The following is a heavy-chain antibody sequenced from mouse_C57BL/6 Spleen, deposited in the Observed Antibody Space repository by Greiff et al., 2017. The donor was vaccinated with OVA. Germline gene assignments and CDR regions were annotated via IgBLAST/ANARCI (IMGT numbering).Heavy chain of an antibody. Sequence: EVHLVESGGGLVKPGGSLKLSCAASGFTFSDYGMHWVRQAPEKGLEWVAYISSGSSTIYYADTVKGRFTISRDNAKNTLFLQMTSLSSEDTAMYYCARDGATAWYFDVWGTGTTVTVSS. D-gene: IGHD1-2*01. V-gene: IGHV5-17*01. CDR2: ISSGSSTI. J-gene: IGHJ1*03. CDR1: GFTFSDYG. CDR3: ARDGATAWYFDV.